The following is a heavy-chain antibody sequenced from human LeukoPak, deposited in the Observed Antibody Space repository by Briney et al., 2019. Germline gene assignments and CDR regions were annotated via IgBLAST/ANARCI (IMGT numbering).Heavy chain of an antibody. CDR3: SRLGHCSGGCCYFDY. V-gene: IGHV4-59*08. CDR2: WHYSADN. CDR1: GSSINDYY. J-gene: IGHJ4*02. D-gene: IGHD2-15*01. Sequence: SETLFLTCTVSGSSINDYYWSWIRQPPGKGLEWLGYWHYSADNNNNPSVRSRITISLDASKNQVSLRLSSVSAADTAVYYCSRLGHCSGGCCYFDYWGQGILVTVSS.